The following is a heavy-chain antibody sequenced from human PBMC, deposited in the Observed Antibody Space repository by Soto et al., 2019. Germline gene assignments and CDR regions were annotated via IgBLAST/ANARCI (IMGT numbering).Heavy chain of an antibody. J-gene: IGHJ6*02. CDR1: GGAFTNYS. V-gene: IGHV1-69*06. D-gene: IGHD1-1*01. Sequence: QVHLLQSGAEVKKPGSSLKVSCKVSGGAFTNYSLNWVRHSPGQGLEWLGGIIPLHNTSNYSEKFVGRLRVTADISSSTVYMHLSGLTSGDTATYYCARWSAWNPLYYHGMDVWGQGTTVTVPS. CDR3: ARWSAWNPLYYHGMDV. CDR2: IIPLHNTS.